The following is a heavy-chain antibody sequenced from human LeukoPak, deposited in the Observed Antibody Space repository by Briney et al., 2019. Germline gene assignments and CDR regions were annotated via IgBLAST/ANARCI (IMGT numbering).Heavy chain of an antibody. J-gene: IGHJ4*02. CDR2: TNPNSGNT. CDR1: GYTFTSYD. CDR3: ARGIVPAAIELIG. Sequence: ASVKVSCKASGYTFTSYDINWVRQATGQGLEWMGWTNPNSGNTGYAQKFQGRVTMTRNTSISTAYMELSSLRSEDTAVYYCARGIVPAAIELIGWGQGTLVTVSS. D-gene: IGHD2-2*01. V-gene: IGHV1-8*01.